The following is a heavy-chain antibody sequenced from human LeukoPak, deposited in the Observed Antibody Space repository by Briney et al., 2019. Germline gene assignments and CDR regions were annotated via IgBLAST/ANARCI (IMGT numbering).Heavy chain of an antibody. CDR2: IKPDGSEK. V-gene: IGHV3-7*01. J-gene: IGHJ5*01. Sequence: GGSLSLSCAASGFVFSASYMSWVRKAPGKGLEWVATIKPDGSEKYHVDSVSGRFTISRDNTNDSLFLQMDSLRVDDTAVYYCVRGGTYWTVSWGQGTLVNVS. CDR3: VRGGTYWTVS. CDR1: GFVFSASY.